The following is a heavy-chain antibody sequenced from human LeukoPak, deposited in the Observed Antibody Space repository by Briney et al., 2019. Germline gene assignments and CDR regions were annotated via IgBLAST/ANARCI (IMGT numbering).Heavy chain of an antibody. CDR3: VREDTPATANY. D-gene: IGHD2-21*02. J-gene: IGHJ4*02. V-gene: IGHV3-23*01. CDR1: GIGFGNFA. Sequence: GGSLRLSCTGSGIGFGNFAMDWVRQAPGKGLEWVSAISGGGDITYYADSVKGRFTISRDNSKDTLFLQMHSLRPGDTAVYYCVREDTPATANYWGQGTLVTISS. CDR2: ISGGGDIT.